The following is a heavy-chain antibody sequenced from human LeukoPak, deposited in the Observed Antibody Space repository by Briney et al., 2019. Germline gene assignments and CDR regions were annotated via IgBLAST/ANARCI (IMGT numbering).Heavy chain of an antibody. CDR1: GGTFSSYA. CDR2: IIPIFGTA. D-gene: IGHD5-18*01. CDR3: ARNPIELRGYSYGYFAY. V-gene: IGHV1-69*01. J-gene: IGHJ4*02. Sequence: SVKVSCKASGGTFSSYAISWVRQAPGQGLEWMGGIIPIFGTANYAQKFQGRVTITADESTSTAYMELSSLRSEDTAVYYCARNPIELRGYSYGYFAYWGQGTLVTVSS.